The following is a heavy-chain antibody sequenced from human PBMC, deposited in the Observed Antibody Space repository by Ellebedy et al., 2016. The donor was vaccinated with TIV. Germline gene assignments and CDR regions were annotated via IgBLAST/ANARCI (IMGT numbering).Heavy chain of an antibody. CDR1: GGTFSSYA. J-gene: IGHJ6*02. Sequence: SVKVSXXASGGTFSSYAISWVRQAPGQGLEWMGGIIPIFGTANYAQKLQGRVTMTTDTSTSTAYMELRSLRSDDTAVYYCARAIVSYGMDVWGQGTTVTVSS. CDR3: ARAIVSYGMDV. D-gene: IGHD3-22*01. V-gene: IGHV1-69*05. CDR2: IIPIFGTA.